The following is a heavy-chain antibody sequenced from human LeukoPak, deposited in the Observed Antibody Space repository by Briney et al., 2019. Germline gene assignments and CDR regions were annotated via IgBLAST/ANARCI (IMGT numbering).Heavy chain of an antibody. Sequence: PGGSLRLSCAASGFTFSSYWMSWVRQAPGKGLEWVANIKQDGSEKYHVDSVKGRFTISRDNAKNSLYLQMNNLRAEDTAVYYCARDWNGSGWPTDYWGQGTLVTVSS. D-gene: IGHD6-19*01. V-gene: IGHV3-7*05. J-gene: IGHJ4*02. CDR1: GFTFSSYW. CDR2: IKQDGSEK. CDR3: ARDWNGSGWPTDY.